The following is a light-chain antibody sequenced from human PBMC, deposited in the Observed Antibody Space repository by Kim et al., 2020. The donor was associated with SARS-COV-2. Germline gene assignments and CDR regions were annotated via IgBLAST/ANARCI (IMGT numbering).Light chain of an antibody. CDR1: QSVSSSY. Sequence: PGERVTLSSRASQSVSSSYLTWYERRPGQAPRLLMHGAPTRATRIPSRFSGSGSGTDFTLTFTSLQPEAFAVYYCQQDYFGQGTKLEI. V-gene: IGKV3D-7*01. CDR2: GAP. J-gene: IGKJ2*01. CDR3: QQDY.